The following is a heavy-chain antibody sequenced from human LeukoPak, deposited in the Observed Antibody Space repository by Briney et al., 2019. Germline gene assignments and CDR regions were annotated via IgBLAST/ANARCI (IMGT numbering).Heavy chain of an antibody. Sequence: ASVKVSFKASGYTFTIYGISWVRQAPGQGLEWMGWISAYNGKTNYEKKLQGRGTMTTDTATSTDYMELRSQRSDDTDVYYCARDRRGGSGSYRIFDYWGQGTLVTVSS. V-gene: IGHV1-18*01. CDR3: ARDRRGGSGSYRIFDY. J-gene: IGHJ4*02. D-gene: IGHD3-10*01. CDR1: GYTFTIYG. CDR2: ISAYNGKT.